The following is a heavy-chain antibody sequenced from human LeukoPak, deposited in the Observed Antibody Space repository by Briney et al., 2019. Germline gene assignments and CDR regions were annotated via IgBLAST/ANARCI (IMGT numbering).Heavy chain of an antibody. J-gene: IGHJ4*02. V-gene: IGHV3-21*01. Sequence: GGSLRLSCAASGFTFSSYSMIWVRQAPGKGREWVSSISSSSSYIYYADSVKGRFTISRDNAKNSLYLQMNSLRAEDTAVYYCARADFGVVQFDYWGQGTLVTVSS. CDR2: ISSSSSYI. CDR1: GFTFSSYS. D-gene: IGHD3-3*01. CDR3: ARADFGVVQFDY.